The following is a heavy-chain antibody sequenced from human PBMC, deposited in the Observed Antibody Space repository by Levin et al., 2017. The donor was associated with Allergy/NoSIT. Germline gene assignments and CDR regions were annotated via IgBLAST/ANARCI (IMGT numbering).Heavy chain of an antibody. Sequence: GGSLRLSCAASGFTFDDYAMHWVRQAPGKGLEWVSGISWNSGSIGYADSVKGRFTISRDSAKNSLYLQMNSLRAEDTAMYYCAKGADSSGCGNVFAVWGQGTMVPVSS. D-gene: IGHD3-22*01. V-gene: IGHV3-9*01. J-gene: IGHJ3*01. CDR2: ISWNSGSI. CDR3: AKGADSSGCGNVFAV. CDR1: GFTFDDYA.